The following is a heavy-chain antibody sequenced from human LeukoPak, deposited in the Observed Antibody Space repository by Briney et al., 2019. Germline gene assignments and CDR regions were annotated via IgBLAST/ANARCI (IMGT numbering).Heavy chain of an antibody. CDR1: GGSISSGGYY. CDR3: ARTRVYDILTGQPYYFDY. CDR2: IYHSGST. J-gene: IGHJ4*02. Sequence: SETLSLTCTVSGGSISSGGYYWSWIRQPPGKGLEWIGYIYHSGSTYYNPSLKSRVTISVDRSKNQFSLKLSSVTAADTAVYYCARTRVYDILTGQPYYFDYWGQGTLVTVSS. V-gene: IGHV4-30-2*01. D-gene: IGHD3-9*01.